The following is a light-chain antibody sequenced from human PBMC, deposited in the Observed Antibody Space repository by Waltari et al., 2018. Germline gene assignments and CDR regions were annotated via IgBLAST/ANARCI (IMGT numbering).Light chain of an antibody. CDR2: DAS. Sequence: VLTQSPATLSLSPAERATLSCRASHSVSSYLAGYQQKPGQAPRLLIYDASNRATGIPARCSGSGSGTDFTLTISSLEAEDFAVYYCQQSSNLRVWTFGQGTKVEIK. V-gene: IGKV3-11*01. CDR1: HSVSSY. CDR3: QQSSNLRVWT. J-gene: IGKJ1*01.